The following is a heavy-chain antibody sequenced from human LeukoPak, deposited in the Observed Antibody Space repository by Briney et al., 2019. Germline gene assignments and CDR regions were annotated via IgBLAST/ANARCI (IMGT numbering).Heavy chain of an antibody. V-gene: IGHV3-48*04. CDR3: ARVYIAEDY. CDR2: ISDSGSTI. CDR1: GFTFSSYS. J-gene: IGHJ4*02. Sequence: GGSLRLSCAASGFTFSSYSMNWVRQAPGKGLEWISYISDSGSTIYYADSVKGRFTISRDNAKNSLYLQMNSLRAEDTAVYYCARVYIAEDYWGQGTLVTISS. D-gene: IGHD2-15*01.